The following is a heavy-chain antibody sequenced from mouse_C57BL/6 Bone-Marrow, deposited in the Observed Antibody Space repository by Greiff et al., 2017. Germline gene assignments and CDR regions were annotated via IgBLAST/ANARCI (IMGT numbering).Heavy chain of an antibody. V-gene: IGHV1-7*01. J-gene: IGHJ3*01. CDR2: INPSSGYT. CDR3: ARGHYYGSSYVTWFAY. D-gene: IGHD1-1*01. CDR1: GYTFTSYW. Sequence: VQLQQSGAELAKPGASVKLSWKASGYTFTSYWMHWVKQRPGQGLEWIGYINPSSGYTKYNQKFKDKATLTADKSSSTAYMQLSSLTYEDSAVYYCARGHYYGSSYVTWFAYWGQGTLVTVSA.